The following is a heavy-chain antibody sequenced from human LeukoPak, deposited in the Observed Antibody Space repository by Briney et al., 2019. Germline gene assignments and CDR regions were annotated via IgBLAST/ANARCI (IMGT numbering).Heavy chain of an antibody. CDR2: IYYSGST. CDR3: ARQDYGSGNYYNDY. V-gene: IGHV4-39*01. CDR1: GGSISSSSYY. J-gene: IGHJ4*02. D-gene: IGHD3-10*01. Sequence: PSETLSLTCTVSGGSISSSSYYWGWIRQPPGKGLEWMGSIYYSGSTYYNPSLKGRVTISVDSSKNQFSLKLGSVTAADAALYYCARQDYGSGNYYNDYWGQGTLVTVSS.